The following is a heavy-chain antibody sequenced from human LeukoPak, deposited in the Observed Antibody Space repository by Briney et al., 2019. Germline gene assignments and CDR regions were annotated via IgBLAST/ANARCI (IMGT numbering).Heavy chain of an antibody. Sequence: PSETLSLTCSVSGDSISSSGYYWDWVRQPPGKGLEWIGSIHHSGNTNYNPSLKSRVTISADMSKNQFSLKLSSVTAADTAVYYCATSHGAWYSSSWYGYFQHWGQGTLVTVSS. D-gene: IGHD6-13*01. J-gene: IGHJ1*01. CDR3: ATSHGAWYSSSWYGYFQH. CDR1: GDSISSSGYY. CDR2: IHHSGNT. V-gene: IGHV4-39*07.